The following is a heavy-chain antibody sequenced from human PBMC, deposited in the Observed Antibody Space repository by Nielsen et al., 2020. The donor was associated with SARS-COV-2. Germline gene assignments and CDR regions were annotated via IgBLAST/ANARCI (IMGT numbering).Heavy chain of an antibody. CDR3: ARDNYYDSSGYYYEFYY. V-gene: IGHV3-30*04. CDR1: GFTFSSYA. D-gene: IGHD3-22*01. CDR2: ISYDGSNK. Sequence: GESLKISCAASGFTFSSYAMHWVRQAPGKGLEWVAVISYDGSNKYYADSVKGRFTISRDNSKNTLYLQMSSLRAEDTAVYYCARDNYYDSSGYYYEFYYWGQGTLVTVSS. J-gene: IGHJ4*02.